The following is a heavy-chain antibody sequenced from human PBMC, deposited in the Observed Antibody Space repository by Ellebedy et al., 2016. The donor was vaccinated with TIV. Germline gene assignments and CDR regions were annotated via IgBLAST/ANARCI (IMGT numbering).Heavy chain of an antibody. D-gene: IGHD3-22*01. CDR3: ARLSNGYGDDY. CDR1: GYNFNDYW. CDR2: IFPGDSDI. J-gene: IGHJ4*02. V-gene: IGHV5-51*01. Sequence: GGSLRLSXKGSGYNFNDYWIGWVRQMSGKGLEWMGIIFPGDSDIRYSSSSQGQVTISADNSLNTVYLQWSRLKASDTAMYYCARLSNGYGDDYWGQGTLVTVSS.